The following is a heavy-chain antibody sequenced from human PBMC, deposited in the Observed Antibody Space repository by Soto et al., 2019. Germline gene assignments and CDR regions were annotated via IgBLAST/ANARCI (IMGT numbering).Heavy chain of an antibody. D-gene: IGHD1-26*01. CDR3: ETPPPTMDSTIDYYYGMDV. J-gene: IGHJ6*02. Sequence: EVQLLETGGGLVQPGGSLRLSCAASGFTFSNYAMTWVRQAPGKGLEWVSAISGSGGSTYYADSVKGRFTISRDNSKNTLYRHLDSVRPEDSAVYYCETPPPTMDSTIDYYYGMDVWGQGTTVTVSS. V-gene: IGHV3-23*01. CDR2: ISGSGGST. CDR1: GFTFSNYA.